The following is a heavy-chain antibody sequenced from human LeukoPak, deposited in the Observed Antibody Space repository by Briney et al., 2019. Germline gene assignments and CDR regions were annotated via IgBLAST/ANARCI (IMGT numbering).Heavy chain of an antibody. J-gene: IGHJ3*02. CDR2: ISTSTTTI. D-gene: IGHD3-22*01. V-gene: IGHV3-48*01. CDR1: GFTFSSYS. Sequence: SGGSLRLSCEASGFTFSSYSMNWVRQAPGKGLEWISYISTSTTTIYYADSVKGRFTISRDNSKNTLYPQMNSLRAEDTAVYYCAKDQMIVVVRDAFDIWGQGSMVTVSS. CDR3: AKDQMIVVVRDAFDI.